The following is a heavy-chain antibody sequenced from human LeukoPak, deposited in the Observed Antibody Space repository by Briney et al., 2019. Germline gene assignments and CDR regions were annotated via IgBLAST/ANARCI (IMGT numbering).Heavy chain of an antibody. Sequence: PGGSLRLSCAASGFTFSTYPMHWVRQVPGKGLEWVAVISNDGRDKHHADSVKGRFTVSRDNSKNTLYLQMNSLRSEDTALYYCAKVWRGNYYDYWGQGTLVTVSS. CDR2: ISNDGRDK. V-gene: IGHV3-30*04. D-gene: IGHD1-1*01. J-gene: IGHJ4*02. CDR3: AKVWRGNYYDY. CDR1: GFTFSTYP.